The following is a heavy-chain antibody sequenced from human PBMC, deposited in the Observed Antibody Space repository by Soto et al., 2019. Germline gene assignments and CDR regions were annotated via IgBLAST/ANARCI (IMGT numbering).Heavy chain of an antibody. CDR3: ARVGCSGGTCYSEKYYFDY. V-gene: IGHV4-30-2*01. D-gene: IGHD2-15*01. J-gene: IGHJ4*02. CDR2: IYHSGRT. CDR1: GGSISSGGYS. Sequence: SETLSLTCAVSGGSISSGGYSWSWIRQPPGKGLEWIGYIYHSGRTNYNPSLKSRVTISVDKSKILFSLKLTSVTAADTAVYYCARVGCSGGTCYSEKYYFDYWGQGTLVTVSS.